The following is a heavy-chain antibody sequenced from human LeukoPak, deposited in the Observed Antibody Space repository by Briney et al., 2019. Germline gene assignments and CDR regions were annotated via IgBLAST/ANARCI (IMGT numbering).Heavy chain of an antibody. CDR2: ISGSGVVT. V-gene: IGHV3-23*01. Sequence: PGGSLRLSCAVSGFTFSSYEMNWVRQAPGRGLEWVSVISGSGVVTYYEDSVKGRFTISRDNYRNTLYMQMNSLRADDTALYYCARGMTTDDVAFDIWGQGTLVTASS. CDR1: GFTFSSYE. J-gene: IGHJ3*02. CDR3: ARGMTTDDVAFDI. D-gene: IGHD4-17*01.